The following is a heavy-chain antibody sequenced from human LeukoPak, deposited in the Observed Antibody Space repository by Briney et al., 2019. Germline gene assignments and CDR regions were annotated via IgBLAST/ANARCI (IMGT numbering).Heavy chain of an antibody. CDR2: IHSSGST. V-gene: IGHV4-59*08. CDR3: ARVGSTSGWYFDY. D-gene: IGHD6-19*01. CDR1: GGSISSYY. Sequence: TSETLSLTCTVSGGSISSYYWSWIRQPPGKGLECIGIIHSSGSTNYNPSLKSRVTISVDTSKNQFSLKLSSVTAADTAVYYCARVGSTSGWYFDYWGQGTLVTVSS. J-gene: IGHJ4*02.